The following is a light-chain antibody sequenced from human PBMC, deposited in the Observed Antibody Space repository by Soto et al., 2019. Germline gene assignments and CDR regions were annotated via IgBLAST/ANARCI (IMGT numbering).Light chain of an antibody. CDR1: SSNIGAGYD. V-gene: IGLV1-40*01. CDR2: GNS. Sequence: QSVLTQPPSVSGAPGQRVTISCTGSSSNIGAGYDVHWYQQLPGTAPKLLIYGNSNRPSGVPDRFSGSKSGTSASLAITGLQAEDEADYYSQSYDSSPTVVFGGGTQLTVL. CDR3: QSYDSSPTVV. J-gene: IGLJ2*01.